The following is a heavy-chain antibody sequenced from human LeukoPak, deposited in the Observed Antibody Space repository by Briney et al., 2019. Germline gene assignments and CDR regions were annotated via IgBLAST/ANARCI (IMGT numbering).Heavy chain of an antibody. V-gene: IGHV3-53*01. Sequence: GGSLRLSCAASKFTFSNYGMHWVRQAPGKGLEWVAVIYSGGSTYYADSVKGRFTISRDNSKNTLYLQMNSLRAEDTAVYYCARDGPVASGYYYGMDVWGQGTTVTVSS. D-gene: IGHD6-25*01. CDR2: IYSGGST. J-gene: IGHJ6*02. CDR3: ARDGPVASGYYYGMDV. CDR1: KFTFSNYG.